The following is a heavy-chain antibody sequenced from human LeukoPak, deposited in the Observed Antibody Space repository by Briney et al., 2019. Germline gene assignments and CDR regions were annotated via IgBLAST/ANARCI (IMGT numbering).Heavy chain of an antibody. CDR3: AKNPYEYYFDY. CDR1: GYTFTSYG. J-gene: IGHJ4*02. Sequence: GASVKVSCKASGYTFTSYGISWVRQAPGQGLEWMGWISAYNGNTNYAQKLQGRVTMTTDTSTSTAYMELRSLSSDDTAVYYCAKNPYEYYFDYWGQGTLVTVSS. D-gene: IGHD5-12*01. V-gene: IGHV1-18*01. CDR2: ISAYNGNT.